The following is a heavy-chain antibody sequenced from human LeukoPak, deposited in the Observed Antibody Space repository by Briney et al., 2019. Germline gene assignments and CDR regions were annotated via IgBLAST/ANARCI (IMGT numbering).Heavy chain of an antibody. CDR1: GFTFSSYD. CDR3: ARDLAATRYYFDY. CDR2: IRYDGSNK. D-gene: IGHD2-15*01. J-gene: IGHJ4*02. V-gene: IGHV3-30*02. Sequence: PGGSLRLSCAASGFTFSSYDMHWVRQAPGKGLEWVAFIRYDGSNKYYADSVKGRFTISRDNAKNSLYLQMNSLRAEDTAVYYCARDLAATRYYFDYWGQGTLVTVSS.